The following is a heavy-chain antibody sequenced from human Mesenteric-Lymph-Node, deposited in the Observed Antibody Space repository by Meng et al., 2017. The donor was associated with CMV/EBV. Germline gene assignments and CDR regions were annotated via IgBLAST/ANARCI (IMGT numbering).Heavy chain of an antibody. CDR3: ARVMVAAHWDFDF. Sequence: ASVKVSCKASGYTFTGYSMHWVRQAPGQGLEWMGWINPNSGGSNFAQKFQGRVTMTTDTSITTAYMELRSLKFDDTAVYYCARVMVAAHWDFDFWGQGTLVTVSS. CDR2: INPNSGGS. V-gene: IGHV1-2*02. CDR1: GYTFTGYS. J-gene: IGHJ4*02. D-gene: IGHD4/OR15-4a*01.